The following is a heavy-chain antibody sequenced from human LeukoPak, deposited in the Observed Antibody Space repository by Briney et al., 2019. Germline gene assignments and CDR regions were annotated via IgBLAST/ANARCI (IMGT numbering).Heavy chain of an antibody. CDR1: GFTFSSYA. CDR2: ISVSGGST. D-gene: IGHD3-22*01. CDR3: AKDAAYYYDSSGYYSDY. Sequence: GGSLRLSCAASGFTFSSYAMSWVRQAPGKGLEWVSAISVSGGSTFYADSVKGRFTISRDNSKNTLYLQMNSLRAEDTAVYYCAKDAAYYYDSSGYYSDYWGQGTLVTVSS. J-gene: IGHJ4*02. V-gene: IGHV3-23*01.